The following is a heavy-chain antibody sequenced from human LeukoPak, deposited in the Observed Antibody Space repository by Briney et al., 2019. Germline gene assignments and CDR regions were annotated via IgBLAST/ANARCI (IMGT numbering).Heavy chain of an antibody. Sequence: GSSVKVSCKASGGTFSSYAISWVRDAPGQGFEWMGGIIPIFGTANYAQKCQGRVTITADESTSTAYMELSSLRSEDTAVYYCARVSRYYFDYWGQGTLVTVSS. CDR3: ARVSRYYFDY. J-gene: IGHJ4*02. CDR2: IIPIFGTA. V-gene: IGHV1-69*01. CDR1: GGTFSSYA.